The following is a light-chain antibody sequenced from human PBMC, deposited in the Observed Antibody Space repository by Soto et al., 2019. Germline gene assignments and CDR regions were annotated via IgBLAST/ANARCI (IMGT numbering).Light chain of an antibody. CDR2: LAS. J-gene: IGKJ1*01. V-gene: IGKV2-28*01. CDR3: MQGPQTPRT. CDR1: QSLLHSNGYNY. Sequence: DIMLTQSPRERPILPGGPAYSFSRSSQSLLHSNGYNYLDWYQQKPGQSPQLLIYLASRRASGVPDRFSVSGSGTDFTLNISRVEAEDVGVYYCMQGPQTPRTFGQGTKVDIK.